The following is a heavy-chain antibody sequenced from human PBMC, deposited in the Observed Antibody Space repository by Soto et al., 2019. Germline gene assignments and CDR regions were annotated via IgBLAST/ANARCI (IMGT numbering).Heavy chain of an antibody. Sequence: PGGSLRLSCAASGFTFSSYWMSWGSQAPGKGLEWVAHTRQDGGQEYYVDSVKGRFTISRDNAKNSLYLQMNSLRVEDTAVYYCARYPNPTVAGLPFDLWGQGTLVTVSS. CDR3: ARYPNPTVAGLPFDL. CDR2: TRQDGGQE. CDR1: GFTFSSYW. D-gene: IGHD6-19*01. J-gene: IGHJ4*02. V-gene: IGHV3-7*03.